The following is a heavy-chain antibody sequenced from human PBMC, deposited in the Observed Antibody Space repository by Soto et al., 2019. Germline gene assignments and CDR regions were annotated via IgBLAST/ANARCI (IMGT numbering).Heavy chain of an antibody. Sequence: VESGGGVFQSGGSLRLSCAASGFTASNFWMHWVRQAPGEGLVWVARINGDGSSRTYADSVKGRLTISRDNDKNMVFLDMKSLRGEDTAVYYCARDFDWNLDAWGRGTLVTVSS. J-gene: IGHJ2*01. CDR2: INGDGSSR. CDR1: GFTASNFW. V-gene: IGHV3-74*03. CDR3: ARDFDWNLDA. D-gene: IGHD3-9*01.